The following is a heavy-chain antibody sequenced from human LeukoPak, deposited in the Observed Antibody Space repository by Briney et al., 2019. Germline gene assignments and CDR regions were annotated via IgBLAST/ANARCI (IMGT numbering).Heavy chain of an antibody. Sequence: GGSLRLSCAASGFTFRTYSMNWVRQAPGKGLEWVSYVSSSSKSIYYADSVKGRFTVSRDNARNSLFLQINSLRDEDTAVYYCARDIAAVRMDVWGQGTTVTVSS. J-gene: IGHJ6*02. CDR2: VSSSSKSI. CDR1: GFTFRTYS. D-gene: IGHD6-25*01. V-gene: IGHV3-48*02. CDR3: ARDIAAVRMDV.